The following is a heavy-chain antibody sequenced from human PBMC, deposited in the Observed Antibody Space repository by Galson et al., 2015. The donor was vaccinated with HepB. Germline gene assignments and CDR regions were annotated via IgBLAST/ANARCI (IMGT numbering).Heavy chain of an antibody. CDR2: IYSGGST. Sequence: SLRLSCAASGFTVSSNYMSWVRQAPGKGLEWVSVIYSGGSTYYADSVKGRFTISRDNSKNTLYLQMNSLRAEDTAVYYCARGQNTVAGTFLRLGGAFDIWGQGTMVTVSS. D-gene: IGHD6-19*01. J-gene: IGHJ3*02. V-gene: IGHV3-66*01. CDR1: GFTVSSNY. CDR3: ARGQNTVAGTFLRLGGAFDI.